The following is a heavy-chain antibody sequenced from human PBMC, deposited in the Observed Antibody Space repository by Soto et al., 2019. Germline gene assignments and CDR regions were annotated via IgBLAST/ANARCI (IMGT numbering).Heavy chain of an antibody. CDR1: GGSIISNY. CDR2: VYNSGST. D-gene: IGHD6-13*01. V-gene: IGHV4-59*01. Sequence: SETLSLTCTVSGGSIISNYWTWSRQPPGKGLEWIGYVYNSGSTNYNPSLKSRVTISEDTSKSQFSLKVNSMTAADTAVYYCARYRREAVAGYTLDNWGQGILVTVSS. CDR3: ARYRREAVAGYTLDN. J-gene: IGHJ4*02.